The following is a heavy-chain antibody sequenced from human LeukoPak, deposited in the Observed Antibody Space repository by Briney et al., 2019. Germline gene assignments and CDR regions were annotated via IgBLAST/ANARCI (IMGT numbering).Heavy chain of an antibody. CDR1: GGSISSSSYY. V-gene: IGHV4-39*07. CDR3: ASTAADYYSYYYYMDV. Sequence: SETLSLTCTVSGGSISSSSYYCGWIRQPPGKGLEWIGSIYYSGSTYYNPSLKSRVTISVDTSKNQFSLKLSSVTAADTAVYYCASTAADYYSYYYYMDVWGKGTTVTVPS. CDR2: IYYSGST. J-gene: IGHJ6*03. D-gene: IGHD2-21*01.